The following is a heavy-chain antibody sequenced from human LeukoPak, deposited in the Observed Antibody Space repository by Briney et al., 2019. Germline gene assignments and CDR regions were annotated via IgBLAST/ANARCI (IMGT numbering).Heavy chain of an antibody. CDR3: ARSPNYYDSSNIFDY. D-gene: IGHD3-22*01. J-gene: IGHJ4*02. V-gene: IGHV4-38-2*02. CDR1: GYSISSGYY. CDR2: IYHSGKS. Sequence: PSETLSLTCSVSGYSISSGYYWDWIRQPPGKGLEWIASIYHSGKSYYNPSLESRVTISVDTSKNQISLKLRSVTAADTAVYYCARSPNYYDSSNIFDYWGQGTLVTVSS.